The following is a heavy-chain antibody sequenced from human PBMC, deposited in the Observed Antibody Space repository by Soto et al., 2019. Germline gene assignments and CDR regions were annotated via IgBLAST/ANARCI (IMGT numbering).Heavy chain of an antibody. J-gene: IGHJ4*02. CDR1: SGSFSGYY. D-gene: IGHD6-25*01. CDR3: ARAPKVSGASQTRPDF. V-gene: IGHV4-34*01. CDR2: ISLSGNT. Sequence: PSETLSLTCSIYSGSFSGYYWSWIRQPPGKGLEWIGEISLSGNTNYSPSLKSRVSISIGTSKKQFSLNLASVSAADTAVYYCARAPKVSGASQTRPDFWGQGTLVTVSS.